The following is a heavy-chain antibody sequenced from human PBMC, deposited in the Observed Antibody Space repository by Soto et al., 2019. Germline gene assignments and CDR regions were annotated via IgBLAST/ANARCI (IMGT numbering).Heavy chain of an antibody. CDR1: GYSFTSYW. J-gene: IGHJ4*02. CDR2: IDPSDSYT. D-gene: IGHD6-19*01. V-gene: IGHV5-10-1*01. CDR3: ACIAVAGFRDY. Sequence: GESLKISCKGSGYSFTSYWISWVRQMPGKGLEWMGKIDPSDSYTNYSPSFQGHVTISADKSITTAYLQWSSLKASDTAMYYCACIAVAGFRDYWAQGNLVPVSS.